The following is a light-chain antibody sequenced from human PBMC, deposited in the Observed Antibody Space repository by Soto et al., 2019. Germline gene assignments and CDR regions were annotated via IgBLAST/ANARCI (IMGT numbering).Light chain of an antibody. J-gene: IGLJ7*01. CDR3: SSFISSSTIV. V-gene: IGLV2-14*01. CDR2: EVS. Sequence: QSALTQPASVSGAPGQSITISCTGTSSDVGDYKYVSWYQKHPGRAPKALIYEVSNRPSNVSLRFSGSKSGTTAFLTISGLQADDEADYYCSSFISSSTIVFGSGTQLTVL. CDR1: SSDVGDYKY.